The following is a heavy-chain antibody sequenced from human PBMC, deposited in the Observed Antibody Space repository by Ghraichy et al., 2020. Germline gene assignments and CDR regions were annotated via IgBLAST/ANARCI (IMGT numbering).Heavy chain of an antibody. CDR2: ISYDGSNK. V-gene: IGHV3-30-3*01. CDR3: ASFPYYGSGSYYDGYFDY. CDR1: GFTFSSYA. D-gene: IGHD3-10*01. Sequence: GGSLRLSCAASGFTFSSYAMHWVRQAPGKGLEWVAVISYDGSNKYYADSVKGRFTISRDNSKNTLYLQMNSLRAEDTAGYYCASFPYYGSGSYYDGYFDYWGQGTLVTVSS. J-gene: IGHJ4*02.